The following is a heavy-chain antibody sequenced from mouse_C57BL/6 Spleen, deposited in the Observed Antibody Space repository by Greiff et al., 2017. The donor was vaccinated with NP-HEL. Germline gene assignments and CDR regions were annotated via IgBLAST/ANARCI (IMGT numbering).Heavy chain of an antibody. CDR2: IDPSDSET. Sequence: QVQLQQPGAELVRPGSSVKLSCKASGYTFTSYWMNWVKQRPIQGLEWIGNIDPSDSETHYNHKFKDKATLTVDKSSSTAYMQLSSLTSDDSAVYYCARCGGYGGASWFAYWGQGTLVTVSA. V-gene: IGHV1-52*01. D-gene: IGHD2-2*01. CDR1: GYTFTSYW. CDR3: ARCGGYGGASWFAY. J-gene: IGHJ3*01.